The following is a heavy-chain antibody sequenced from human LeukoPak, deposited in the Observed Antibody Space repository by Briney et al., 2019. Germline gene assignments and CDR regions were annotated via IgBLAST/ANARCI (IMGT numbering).Heavy chain of an antibody. CDR3: TTVGYYDSSGYPKI. CDR2: IKSKTDGGTT. D-gene: IGHD3-22*01. J-gene: IGHJ4*02. Sequence: GGSLRLSCAASGFTFSNAWMSWVRQAPGKGLEWVGRIKSKTDGGTTDYAAPVKGRFTISRDDSKNTLNLQMNSLKSEDTAVYYCTTVGYYDSSGYPKIWGQGTLVTVSS. V-gene: IGHV3-15*01. CDR1: GFTFSNAW.